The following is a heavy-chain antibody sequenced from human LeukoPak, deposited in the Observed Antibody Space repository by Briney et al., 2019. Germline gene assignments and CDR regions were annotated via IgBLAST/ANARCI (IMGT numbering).Heavy chain of an antibody. Sequence: GASVKVSCKASGYTFTSYDINWVRQATGQGLEWMGWMNPNSGNTGYAQKFQGRVTMTRNTSISTAYMELSSLRSEDTVVYYCARVGYSGYDFAENFDYWGQGTLVTVSS. J-gene: IGHJ4*02. D-gene: IGHD5-12*01. CDR1: GYTFTSYD. CDR2: MNPNSGNT. CDR3: ARVGYSGYDFAENFDY. V-gene: IGHV1-8*01.